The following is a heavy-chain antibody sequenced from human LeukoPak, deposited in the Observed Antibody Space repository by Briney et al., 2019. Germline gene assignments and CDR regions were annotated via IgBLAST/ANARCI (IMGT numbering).Heavy chain of an antibody. CDR1: GFTFSSYA. D-gene: IGHD2-2*01. Sequence: GGSLRLSCAASGFTFSSYAMSWVRQAPGKGLEWVSAISGSGGSTYYADSVKGRFTISRDNSKNTLYLQMNSLRAEDTAVYYCARVIVVVPAAEAFDYWAREPWSPSPQ. CDR3: ARVIVVVPAAEAFDY. J-gene: IGHJ4*02. CDR2: ISGSGGST. V-gene: IGHV3-23*01.